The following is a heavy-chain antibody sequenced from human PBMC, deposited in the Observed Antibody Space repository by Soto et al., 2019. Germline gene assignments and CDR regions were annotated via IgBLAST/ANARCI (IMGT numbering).Heavy chain of an antibody. J-gene: IGHJ4*02. CDR1: GVSISSYF. Sequence: LSLTCSVSGVSISSYFWSWIRQAPGRGLEWIGYTYHRGSTNYSPSLRSRVAISLDTSENQFSLKVNSVTAADTAVYYCARIGGYHGPLDYWGQGTPVTVSS. CDR2: TYHRGST. CDR3: ARIGGYHGPLDY. V-gene: IGHV4-59*01. D-gene: IGHD6-25*01.